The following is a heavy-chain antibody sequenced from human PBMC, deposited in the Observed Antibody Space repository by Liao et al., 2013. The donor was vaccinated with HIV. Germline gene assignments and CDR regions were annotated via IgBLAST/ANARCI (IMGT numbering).Heavy chain of an antibody. J-gene: IGHJ6*03. V-gene: IGHV4-59*02. D-gene: IGHD2-2*03. CDR1: NGFVSSYY. CDR2: IYYSGSV. CDR3: ARWIFRYMDV. Sequence: QMQESGPGVVKPSETLSLNCTVLNGFVSSYYWSWIRQSPQKGLEWIGTIYYSGSVDYNPSLKSRVTMSVDTSKNQFSLKLSSVTAADTAVYYCARWIFRYMDVWGKGTTVTVSS.